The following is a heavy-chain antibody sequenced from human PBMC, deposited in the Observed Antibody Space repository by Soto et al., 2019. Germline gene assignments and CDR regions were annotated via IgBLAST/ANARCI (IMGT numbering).Heavy chain of an antibody. CDR1: GFTFRNYD. V-gene: IGHV3-13*05. Sequence: EAQLVESGGGLVQPGGSLRLSCEASGFTFRNYDMHWVRQGTGKGLEWVSGISAAGDPDYADSVEGRFTISRENAQNSFFLQMNSLRVGGTAVYYCARTDRDFYGLDVWGPGTTVIVSS. J-gene: IGHJ6*02. CDR2: ISAAGDP. CDR3: ARTDRDFYGLDV.